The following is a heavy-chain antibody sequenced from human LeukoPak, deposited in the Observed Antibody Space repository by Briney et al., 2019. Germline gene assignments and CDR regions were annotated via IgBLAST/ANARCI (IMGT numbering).Heavy chain of an antibody. CDR2: INHSGST. V-gene: IGHV4-34*01. CDR1: GGSFSGYY. J-gene: IGHJ4*02. CDR3: ARGAKRWLQPLHFDY. Sequence: SETLSLTCAVYGGSFSGYYWSWIRQPPGKGLEWIGEINHSGSTNYNPSLKSRVTISVDTSKNQFSLKLSSVTAADTAVYYCARGAKRWLQPLHFDYWGQGTLVTVSS. D-gene: IGHD5-24*01.